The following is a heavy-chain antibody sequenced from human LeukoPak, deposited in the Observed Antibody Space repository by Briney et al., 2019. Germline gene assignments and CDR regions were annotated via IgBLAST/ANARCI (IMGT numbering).Heavy chain of an antibody. J-gene: IGHJ3*02. V-gene: IGHV4-39*07. CDR3: ARDPYYYDSSGYYNGNAFDI. CDR2: IYYSGST. Sequence: KSSETLSLTCTVSGGSISSSSYYWGWIRQPPGKGLEWIGSIYYSGSTYYNPSLKSRVTISVDTSKNQFSLKLSSVTAADTAVYYCARDPYYYDSSGYYNGNAFDIWGQGTMVTVSS. D-gene: IGHD3-22*01. CDR1: GGSISSSSYY.